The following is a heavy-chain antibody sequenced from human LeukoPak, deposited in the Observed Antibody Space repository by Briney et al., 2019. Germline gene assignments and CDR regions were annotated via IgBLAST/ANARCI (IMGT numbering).Heavy chain of an antibody. J-gene: IGHJ4*02. Sequence: AGSLRLSCAASGFTLSSYTMNWVRQAPGKGLEWVSSISSSSSYIYYADSVKGRFTISRDNAKNSLSLQMNSLRAEDTAVYYCARALNYDILTGYCDYWGQGTLVTVSS. CDR3: ARALNYDILTGYCDY. CDR2: ISSSSSYI. CDR1: GFTLSSYT. D-gene: IGHD3-9*01. V-gene: IGHV3-21*01.